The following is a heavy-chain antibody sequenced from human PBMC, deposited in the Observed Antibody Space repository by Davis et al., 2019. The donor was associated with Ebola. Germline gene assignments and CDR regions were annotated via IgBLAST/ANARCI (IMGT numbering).Heavy chain of an antibody. Sequence: PGGSLRLSCAASGFTFSGSAMHWVRQASGKGLEWVGRIRSKANSYATAYAASVKGRFTISRDDSKNTAYLQMNSLKTEDTAVYYCARQYGSFDYWGQGTLVTVSS. D-gene: IGHD4-17*01. CDR1: GFTFSGSA. V-gene: IGHV3-73*01. CDR2: IRSKANSYAT. J-gene: IGHJ4*02. CDR3: ARQYGSFDY.